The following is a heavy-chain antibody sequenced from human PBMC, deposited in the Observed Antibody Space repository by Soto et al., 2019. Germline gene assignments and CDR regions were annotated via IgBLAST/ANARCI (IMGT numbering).Heavy chain of an antibody. V-gene: IGHV1-3*05. D-gene: IGHD5-12*01. CDR2: INIGSGNT. Sequence: QVQLVQSGAEEKQPGASVRLSCKASGYDFSSYAMHWVRQAPGQRLEWMGWINIGSGNTEYSQNFQDRITITRDTSSSTVDMELNILKSEDTAVYYCARDGGDCGYRLIYSYYIGLDVWGQGTMVTVSS. CDR1: GYDFSSYA. CDR3: ARDGGDCGYRLIYSYYIGLDV. J-gene: IGHJ6*01.